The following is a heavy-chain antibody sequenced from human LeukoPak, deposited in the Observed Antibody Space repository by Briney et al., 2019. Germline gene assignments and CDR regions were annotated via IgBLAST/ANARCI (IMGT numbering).Heavy chain of an antibody. CDR2: VYYSGST. D-gene: IGHD3-22*01. CDR1: GGSISSSSYY. V-gene: IGHV4-39*01. CDR3: PRRGTYYYDSSINWFDP. J-gene: IGHJ5*02. Sequence: SETLSLTCTVSGGSISSSSYYWGWIRQPPGKGLEWNGSVYYSGSTYYNPSLKSRVTISVDTSKNQFSLKLSSVTAADTAVYYCPRRGTYYYDSSINWFDPWGPGTLVTVSS.